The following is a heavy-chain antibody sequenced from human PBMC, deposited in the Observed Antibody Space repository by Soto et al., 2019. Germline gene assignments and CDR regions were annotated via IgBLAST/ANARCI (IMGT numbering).Heavy chain of an antibody. D-gene: IGHD3-10*01. CDR1: GDSINNTYW. Sequence: QVQLQQSGPGLVKPSGTLSLTCFVSGDSINNTYWWSWVRQAPEKGLEWIGEIYHTGGRSYMPSLRGRITLSVDTSKNQFSLKLTSVTAADTAVYYCATKDMATMSGNSWGQGTLVTVSS. CDR2: IYHTGGR. CDR3: ATKDMATMSGNS. V-gene: IGHV4-4*02. J-gene: IGHJ4*02.